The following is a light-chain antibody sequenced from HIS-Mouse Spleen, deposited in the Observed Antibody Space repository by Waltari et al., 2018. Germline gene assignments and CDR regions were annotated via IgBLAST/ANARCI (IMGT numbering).Light chain of an antibody. V-gene: IGLV2-14*01. Sequence: QSALTQPASVSGSPGQSITISCTGTSSDVGGYNYVSWYQQHPGKAPKLMIYEVSKRPAGVSNRLSGSKSGNTASLTISGLQAEDEADYYCSSYTSSSTLVVFGGGTKLTVL. CDR1: SSDVGGYNY. CDR2: EVS. CDR3: SSYTSSSTLVV. J-gene: IGLJ2*01.